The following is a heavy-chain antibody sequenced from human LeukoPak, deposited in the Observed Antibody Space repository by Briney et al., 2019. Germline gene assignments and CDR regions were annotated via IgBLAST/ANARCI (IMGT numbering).Heavy chain of an antibody. J-gene: IGHJ5*02. CDR1: GFTFSTYS. CDR2: ITGSSSFI. Sequence: GGSLRLSCAASGFTFSTYSMNWVRQAPGKGLEWVSSITGSSSFIYYADSVKGRFTISRDNAKNSLHLQMNSLRAEDTAVYFCARNYDRSVYRYNWFDPWGQGTLVTVSS. D-gene: IGHD3-22*01. V-gene: IGHV3-21*01. CDR3: ARNYDRSVYRYNWFDP.